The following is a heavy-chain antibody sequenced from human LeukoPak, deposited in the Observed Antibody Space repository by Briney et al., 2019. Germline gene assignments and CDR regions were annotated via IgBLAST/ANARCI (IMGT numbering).Heavy chain of an antibody. V-gene: IGHV1-46*01. CDR1: GYTFTSYY. D-gene: IGHD6-19*01. CDR2: INPSGGST. Sequence: ASVKVSCKASGYTFTSYYMHWVRQAPGQGLEWMGIINPSGGSTSYAQKFQGRVTMTRDTSTSTVYMELSSLRSEDTAVCYCARREYSSGFTYYYYGMDVWGQGTTVTVSS. J-gene: IGHJ6*02. CDR3: ARREYSSGFTYYYYGMDV.